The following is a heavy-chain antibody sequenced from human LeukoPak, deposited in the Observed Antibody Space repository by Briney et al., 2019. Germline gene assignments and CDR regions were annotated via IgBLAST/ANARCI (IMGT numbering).Heavy chain of an antibody. CDR2: IYYSGST. CDR3: ARVAGLGYCSGGSCYPPYYYYYMDV. CDR1: GGSISSSSYY. J-gene: IGHJ6*03. Sequence: PSETLSLTCTVSGGSISSSSYYWGWIRQPPGKGLEWIGSIYYSGSTYYNPSLKSRVTISVDTSKNQFSLKLSSVTAADTAVYYCARVAGLGYCSGGSCYPPYYYYYMDVWGKGTTVTVSS. V-gene: IGHV4-39*07. D-gene: IGHD2-15*01.